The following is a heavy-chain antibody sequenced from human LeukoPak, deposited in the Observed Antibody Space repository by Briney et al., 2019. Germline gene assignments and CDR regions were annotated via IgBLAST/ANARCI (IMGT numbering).Heavy chain of an antibody. V-gene: IGHV1-24*01. CDR2: FDPEDGET. CDR3: ATDGYPHQLLNWFHP. J-gene: IGHJ5*02. D-gene: IGHD2-2*01. CDR1: VYTLTELS. Sequence: ASVKVSCKVSVYTLTELSMHWVRQAPGKGLEWMGGFDPEDGETIYAQKFQGRVTMTEDTSTDTAYMELSSLRSEDTAVYYCATDGYPHQLLNWFHPWAQGTLVTVSS.